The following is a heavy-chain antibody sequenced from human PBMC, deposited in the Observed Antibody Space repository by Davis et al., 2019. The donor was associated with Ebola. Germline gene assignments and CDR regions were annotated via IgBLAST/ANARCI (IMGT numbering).Heavy chain of an antibody. V-gene: IGHV4-31*03. Sequence: SETLSLTCTVSGGSISSGGYYWSWIRQHPGKGLEWIGYIYYSGSTYYNPSLKSRVTISVDTSKNQFSLKLSSVTAADTAVYYCARAEGMKGVDYWGQGTLVTVSS. CDR2: IYYSGST. D-gene: IGHD3-10*01. CDR1: GGSISSGGYY. CDR3: ARAEGMKGVDY. J-gene: IGHJ4*02.